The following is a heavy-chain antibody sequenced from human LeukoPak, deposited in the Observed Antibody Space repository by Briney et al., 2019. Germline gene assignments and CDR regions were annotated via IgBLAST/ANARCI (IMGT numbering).Heavy chain of an antibody. D-gene: IGHD3-16*02. CDR1: GFTFSSYS. CDR3: AKGFIMITFGGVIV. J-gene: IGHJ4*02. V-gene: IGHV3-21*04. CDR2: ISSSSSYI. Sequence: GGSLRLSCAASGFTFSSYSVNWVRQAPGKGLEWVSSISSSSSYIYYADSVKGRFTISRDNSKNTLYLQMNSLRAEDTAVYYCAKGFIMITFGGVIVWGQGTLVTVSS.